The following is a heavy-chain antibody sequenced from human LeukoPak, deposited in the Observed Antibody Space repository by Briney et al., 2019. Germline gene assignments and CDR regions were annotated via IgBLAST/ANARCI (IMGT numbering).Heavy chain of an antibody. V-gene: IGHV3-9*01. CDR3: AKGGTAADNYWYFDL. CDR2: ISWNSGSV. Sequence: GRSLRLSCAASGFTFDDYVLHWVRHAPGKGLEWVSGISWNSGSVVYADSVKGRSTISRDNAKNSLYLRMNSLRAEDTALYYCAKGGTAADNYWYFDLWGRGTLVTVSS. J-gene: IGHJ2*01. CDR1: GFTFDDYV. D-gene: IGHD6-13*01.